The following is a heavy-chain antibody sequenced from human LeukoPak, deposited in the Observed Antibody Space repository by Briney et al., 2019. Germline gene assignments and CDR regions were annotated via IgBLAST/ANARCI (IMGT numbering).Heavy chain of an antibody. J-gene: IGHJ4*02. V-gene: IGHV4-30-2*01. CDR2: IYHSGST. CDR3: AGSIRGSGSYYLDY. D-gene: IGHD3-10*01. Sequence: SETLSLTCAVSGDSISSGGYSWSWIRQPPGKGLEWIGYIYHSGSTYYNPSLKSRVTISVDRSKNQFSLKLSSVTAADTAVYYCAGSIRGSGSYYLDYWGQGTLVTVSA. CDR1: GDSISSGGYS.